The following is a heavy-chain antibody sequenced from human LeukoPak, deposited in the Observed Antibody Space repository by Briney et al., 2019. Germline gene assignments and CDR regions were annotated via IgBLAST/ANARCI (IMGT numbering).Heavy chain of an antibody. D-gene: IGHD3-22*01. V-gene: IGHV6-1*01. CDR3: ARDYYDSSGYIIIDAFDI. Sequence: SQTLSLTCAISGDSVSSNSAAWNWIRQSPSRGLEWLGRTYYRSKWYNDYAVSVKSRITINPDTSKNQFSLQLNSVTPEDTAVYYCARDYYDSSGYIIIDAFDIWGQGTMVTVSS. CDR1: GDSVSSNSAA. J-gene: IGHJ3*02. CDR2: TYYRSKWYN.